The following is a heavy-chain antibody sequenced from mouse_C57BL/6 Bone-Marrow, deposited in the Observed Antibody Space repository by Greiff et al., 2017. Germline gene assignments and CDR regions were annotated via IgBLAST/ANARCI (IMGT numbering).Heavy chain of an antibody. J-gene: IGHJ4*01. V-gene: IGHV1-22*01. CDR2: INPNNGGT. Sequence: VQLQQSGPELVKPGASVKMSCKASGYTFTDYNMHWVKQSHGKSLEWIGYINPNNGGTSYNQKFKGKATLTVNKSSSTAYMELRSLTSEDSAVYYCARLVAPLSYAMDYWGQGTPGTVSS. CDR3: ARLVAPLSYAMDY. CDR1: GYTFTDYN. D-gene: IGHD1-1*02.